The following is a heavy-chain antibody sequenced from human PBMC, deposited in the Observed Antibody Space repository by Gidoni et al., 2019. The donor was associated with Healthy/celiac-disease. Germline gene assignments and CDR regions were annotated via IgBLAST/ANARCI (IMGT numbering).Heavy chain of an antibody. CDR3: ARDNGPGAPY. V-gene: IGHV4-34*01. J-gene: IGHJ4*02. D-gene: IGHD2-8*01. Sequence: QVQLQQWGAGLLKPSETLSLTCAVYGGSFSGYYWSWIRQPPGKGLEWIGEINHSGSTNYNPSLKSRVTISVDTSKNQFSLKLSSVTAADTAVYYCARDNGPGAPYWGQGTLVTVSS. CDR2: INHSGST. CDR1: GGSFSGYY.